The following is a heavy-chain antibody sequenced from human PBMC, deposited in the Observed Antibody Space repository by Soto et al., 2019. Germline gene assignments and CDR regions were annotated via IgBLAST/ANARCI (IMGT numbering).Heavy chain of an antibody. CDR3: AMRSSGRTFWWFDP. CDR2: MNPNSGNT. J-gene: IGHJ5*02. V-gene: IGHV1-8*01. CDR1: GYTFTSYD. Sequence: ASVKVSCKASGYTFTSYDINWVRQATGQGLEWMGWMNPNSGNTGYAQKFQGRVTMTRNTSISTAYMELSSLRSEDTAVYYCAMRSSGRTFWWFDPWGQGTMVTVSS. D-gene: IGHD6-19*01.